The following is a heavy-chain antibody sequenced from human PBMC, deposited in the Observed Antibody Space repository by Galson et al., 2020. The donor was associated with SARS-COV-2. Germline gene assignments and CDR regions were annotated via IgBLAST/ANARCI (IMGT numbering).Heavy chain of an antibody. Sequence: ASVTVSCKASGYTFTSYGISWVRQAPGQGLEWMGWISAYNGNTNYAQKLQGRVTMTTDTSTSTAYMELRSLRSDDTAVYYCARDNPFLEWLYAVDIWGQGTIVTVSS. V-gene: IGHV1-18*01. CDR3: ARDNPFLEWLYAVDI. CDR2: ISAYNGNT. D-gene: IGHD3-3*02. J-gene: IGHJ3*02. CDR1: GYTFTSYG.